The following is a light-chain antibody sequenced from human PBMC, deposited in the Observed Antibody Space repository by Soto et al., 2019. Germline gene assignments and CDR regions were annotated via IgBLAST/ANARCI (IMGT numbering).Light chain of an antibody. CDR2: AAS. V-gene: IGKV1-27*01. CDR1: QGISNY. CDR3: QKYNSAPF. J-gene: IGKJ4*01. Sequence: DIQMTQSPSSLSASVGDRVTITCRASQGISNYLAWYQQKPGKVPKLLIYAASTLQSGVPSRFSGSGSGTDITLTISSLQPEDVATYYCQKYNSAPFFGGGTKVEIK.